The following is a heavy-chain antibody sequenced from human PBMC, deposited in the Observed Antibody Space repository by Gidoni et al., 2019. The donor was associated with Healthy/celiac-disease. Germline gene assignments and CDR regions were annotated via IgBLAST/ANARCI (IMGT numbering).Heavy chain of an antibody. CDR3: ARVWDHLTDYGDYWWFDP. V-gene: IGHV4-4*07. Sequence: QVQLQESGPGLVKPSETLSLTCTVSGGSISRYNWSWIRQPAGKGLEWIGRIYPSVSTNYNPSLKSRVTMSVDTSKNQFSLKLSSVTAADTAVYYCARVWDHLTDYGDYWWFDPWGQGTLVTVSS. CDR2: IYPSVST. CDR1: GGSISRYN. J-gene: IGHJ5*02. D-gene: IGHD4-17*01.